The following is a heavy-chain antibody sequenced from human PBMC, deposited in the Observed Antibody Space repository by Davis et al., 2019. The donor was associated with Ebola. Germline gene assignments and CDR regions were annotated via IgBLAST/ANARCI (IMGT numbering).Heavy chain of an antibody. D-gene: IGHD3-10*01. CDR2: ILYSGST. Sequence: PSETLSLTCSVSGGSISSYYWSWIRQPPGKGLEWIGYILYSGSTNYKPSLKSRVTISVDTSKNQFSLKLSSVTAADTAVYYCARHRQQPEVIDYWGQGTLVTVSS. J-gene: IGHJ4*02. CDR1: GGSISSYY. CDR3: ARHRQQPEVIDY. V-gene: IGHV4-59*08.